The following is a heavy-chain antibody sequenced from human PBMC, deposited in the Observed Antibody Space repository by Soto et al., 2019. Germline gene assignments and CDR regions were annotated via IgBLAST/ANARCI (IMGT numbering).Heavy chain of an antibody. J-gene: IGHJ3*02. CDR2: MNPNSGNT. CDR1: GYTFTSYD. Sequence: ASVKVFCKASGYTFTSYDINWVRQATGQGLEWMGWMNPNSGNTGYAQKFQGRVTMTRNTSISTAYMELSSLRSGDTAVYYCARGVVLMVYAIGPYDAFDIWGQGTMVTVSS. D-gene: IGHD2-8*01. CDR3: ARGVVLMVYAIGPYDAFDI. V-gene: IGHV1-8*01.